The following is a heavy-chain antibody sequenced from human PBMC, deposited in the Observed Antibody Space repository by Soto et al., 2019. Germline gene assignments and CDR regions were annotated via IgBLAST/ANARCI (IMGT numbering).Heavy chain of an antibody. J-gene: IGHJ5*02. CDR2: IHQTGSK. CDR1: NGSISSPIYY. D-gene: IGHD1-1*01. V-gene: IGHV4-39*01. CDR3: AGRSSLASVQLFFREISNYNWFDP. Sequence: QVQLQESGPRLVRPSETLSPTCTVSNGSISSPIYYWGWIRQPPGKGLEWIGSIHQTGSKYYNPSLQGRVTIPGDTSNIQFPLKLSSVTAADTAMYFCAGRSSLASVQLFFREISNYNWFDPWGQGTLVTVSS.